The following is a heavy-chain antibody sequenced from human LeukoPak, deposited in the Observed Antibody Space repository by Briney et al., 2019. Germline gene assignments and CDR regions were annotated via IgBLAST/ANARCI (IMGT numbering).Heavy chain of an antibody. CDR1: GVTFSSYA. J-gene: IGHJ4*02. CDR2: MSGSGGST. CDR3: SKDRRYSSGWYYSDY. V-gene: IGHV3-23*01. D-gene: IGHD6-19*01. Sequence: PGGSLRLSCAASGVTFSSYAMSWVRQAPGKGLEWVSAMSGSGGSTYYADSVKGRFTISRDNSKNTLYLHMNSLRAEDKAVYYCSKDRRYSSGWYYSDYWGQGTLVTVSS.